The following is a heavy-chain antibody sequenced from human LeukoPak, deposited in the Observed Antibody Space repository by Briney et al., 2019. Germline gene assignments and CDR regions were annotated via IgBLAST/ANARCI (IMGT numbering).Heavy chain of an antibody. CDR3: ARSIGGRYGSGSYSLYYFDY. V-gene: IGHV3-7*01. CDR2: IKQDGSEK. CDR1: GFTFSSYW. J-gene: IGHJ4*02. Sequence: GGSLRLSCAASGFTFSSYWMSWVRQAPGKGLEWVANIKQDGSEKYYVDSVKGRFTISRDNAKNALYLQMNSLRAEDTAVYYCARSIGGRYGSGSYSLYYFDYWGQGTLVTVSS. D-gene: IGHD3-10*01.